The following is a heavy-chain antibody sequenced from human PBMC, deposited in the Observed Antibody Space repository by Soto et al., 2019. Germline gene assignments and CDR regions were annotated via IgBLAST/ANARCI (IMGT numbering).Heavy chain of an antibody. CDR2: IYGGGNGP. CDR3: AKMEGMDPWAYSFDY. Sequence: EVQVLESGGGLVQPGGSLRLSCAATGFTFSDFAMSWVRQAPGKGLEWVSRIYGGGNGPHYADSVKGRVTISRDNSKNTLDLQMSSLRAEDTAVYYCAKMEGMDPWAYSFDYWGQGTLVTVSS. D-gene: IGHD2-2*03. J-gene: IGHJ4*02. CDR1: GFTFSDFA. V-gene: IGHV3-23*01.